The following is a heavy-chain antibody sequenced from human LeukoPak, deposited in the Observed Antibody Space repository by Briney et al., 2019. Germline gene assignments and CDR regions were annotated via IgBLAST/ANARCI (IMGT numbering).Heavy chain of an antibody. V-gene: IGHV1-2*02. J-gene: IGHJ5*02. CDR3: ARETYYYDSSGYYRLAGWFDP. CDR1: GYTFTGYY. D-gene: IGHD3-22*01. CDR2: INPNSGGT. Sequence: ASVKVSCKASGYTFTGYYMHWVRQAPGQGLERMGWINPNSGGTNYAQKFQGRVTMTRDTSISTAYMELSRLRSDDTAVYYCARETYYYDSSGYYRLAGWFDPWGQGTLVTVSS.